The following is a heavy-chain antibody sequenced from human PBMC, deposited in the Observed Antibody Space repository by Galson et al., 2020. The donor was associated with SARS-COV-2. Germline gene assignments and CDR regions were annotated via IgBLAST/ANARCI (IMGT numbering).Heavy chain of an antibody. CDR3: ARDISSSWSGYYFDY. Sequence: GESLKISCAASGFTFSHFGMHWVRQAPGKGLEWVAVIWYDGRNKYYADSVKGRFTISRDNSKTTLYLQMNSLRAEDTAVYYCARDISSSWSGYYFDYWGQGTLVTVSS. D-gene: IGHD6-6*01. CDR1: GFTFSHFG. CDR2: IWYDGRNK. J-gene: IGHJ4*02. V-gene: IGHV3-33*08.